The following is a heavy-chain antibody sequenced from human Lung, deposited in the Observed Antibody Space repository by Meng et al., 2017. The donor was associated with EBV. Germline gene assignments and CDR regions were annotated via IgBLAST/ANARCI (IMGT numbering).Heavy chain of an antibody. V-gene: IGHV1-18*01. CDR2: ISAYNGNT. J-gene: IGHJ4*02. CDR1: GYTFTNYG. Sequence: VQAGGELKKPGASVRVSCKASGYTFTNYGITWVRQAPGQGLEWMGWISAYNGNTNYEQELQGRVTMTTDTSTSTAYMELRSLRFDDTAVYYCARFYCSSTSCPHVLFDYWGQGTLVTVSS. D-gene: IGHD2-2*01. CDR3: ARFYCSSTSCPHVLFDY.